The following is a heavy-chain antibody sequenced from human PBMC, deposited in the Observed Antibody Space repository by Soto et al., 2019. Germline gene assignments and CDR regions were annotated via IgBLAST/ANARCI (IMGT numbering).Heavy chain of an antibody. J-gene: IGHJ4*02. CDR1: GYTFTSYA. CDR2: VNAGNGNT. Sequence: ASLKVSCKASGYTFTSYAMHWVRQAPGQRLEWMGWVNAGNGNTKYSQKFQGRVTITRDTSASTAYMELSSLRSEDTAVYYCARSIVVVTALDYWGQGTLVTVSS. CDR3: ARSIVVVTALDY. V-gene: IGHV1-3*01. D-gene: IGHD2-21*02.